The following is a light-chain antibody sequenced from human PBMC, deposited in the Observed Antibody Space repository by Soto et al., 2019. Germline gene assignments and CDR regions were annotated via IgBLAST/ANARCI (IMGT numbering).Light chain of an antibody. J-gene: IGKJ3*01. CDR2: GAS. V-gene: IGKV3-15*01. Sequence: EIVMTQSPATLSVSPGERATLSCRASQSVSSNLAWYQQKPGQAPRLLIYGASTRATGIPARFSGSGSGTEFTLTISSLQSEDFAVYYCHHYGKSPIYTFGPGTKVDFK. CDR1: QSVSSN. CDR3: HHYGKSPIYT.